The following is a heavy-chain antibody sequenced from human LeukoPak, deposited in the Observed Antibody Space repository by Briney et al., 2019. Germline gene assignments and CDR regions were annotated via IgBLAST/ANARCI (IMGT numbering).Heavy chain of an antibody. J-gene: IGHJ4*02. Sequence: GGSLRLSCAASGFTLDDYAMHWVRQAPGKGLEGVSGISWNSGSIGYADSVKGRFTISRDNAKNSLYVQMNSLRAEDTALYYCAKGSGSGSYYNSHYFDYWGQGTLVTVSS. CDR2: ISWNSGSI. V-gene: IGHV3-9*01. D-gene: IGHD3-10*01. CDR3: AKGSGSGSYYNSHYFDY. CDR1: GFTLDDYA.